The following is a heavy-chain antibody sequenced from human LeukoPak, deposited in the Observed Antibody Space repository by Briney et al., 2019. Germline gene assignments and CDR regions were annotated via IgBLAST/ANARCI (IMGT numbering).Heavy chain of an antibody. CDR2: IYTSGST. CDR1: GGSISSYY. Sequence: SETLSLTCTVSGGSISSYYWSWIRQPAGKGLEWIGRIYTSGSTNYNPPLKSRVTMSVDTSKNQFSLKLSSVTAADAAVYYCAREPLTVGGPVLLWFGELPNYFDYWGQGTLVTVSS. J-gene: IGHJ4*02. V-gene: IGHV4-4*07. CDR3: AREPLTVGGPVLLWFGELPNYFDY. D-gene: IGHD3-10*01.